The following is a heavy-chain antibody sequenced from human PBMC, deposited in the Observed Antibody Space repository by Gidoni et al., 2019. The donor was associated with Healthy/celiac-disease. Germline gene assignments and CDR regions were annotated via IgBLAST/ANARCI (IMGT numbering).Heavy chain of an antibody. CDR2: ISSSSSTI. CDR1: GFTFSSYS. CDR3: ARDYDILTGYYQYWYFDL. J-gene: IGHJ2*01. Sequence: VQLVESGGGLVQPGGSLRLSCAASGFTFSSYSMNWVRQAPGKGLDGVSYISSSSSTIYYAASVKGRFTISRDNAKNSLYLQMNSLRDEDTAVYYCARDYDILTGYYQYWYFDLWGRGTLVTVSS. D-gene: IGHD3-9*01. V-gene: IGHV3-48*02.